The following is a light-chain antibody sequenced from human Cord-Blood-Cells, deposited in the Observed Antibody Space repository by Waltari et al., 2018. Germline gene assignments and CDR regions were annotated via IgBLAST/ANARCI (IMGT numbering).Light chain of an antibody. CDR2: EVS. CDR1: QSLLPSDGKTY. J-gene: IGKJ1*01. CDR3: MQSIQLPWT. Sequence: DIVMTQTPLSLSVTPGQPASISCKSSQSLLPSDGKTYLYWYLQKPGQSPQLLIHEVSNRFSGVPDRFSGSGSGTDFTLKISRVEAEDVGVYYCMQSIQLPWTFGQGTKVEIK. V-gene: IGKV2D-29*02.